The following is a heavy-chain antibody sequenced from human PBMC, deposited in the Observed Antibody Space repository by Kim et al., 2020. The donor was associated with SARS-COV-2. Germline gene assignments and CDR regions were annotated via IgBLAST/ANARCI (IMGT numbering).Heavy chain of an antibody. D-gene: IGHD6-19*01. CDR2: ISWNSGSI. V-gene: IGHV3-9*01. Sequence: GGSLRLSCAASGFTFDDYAMHWVRQAPGKGLEWVSGISWNSGSIGYADSVKGRFTISRDNAKNSLYLQMNSLRAEDTALYYCAKDTSVAGDKAYYYYGMDVWGQGTTVTVSS. CDR3: AKDTSVAGDKAYYYYGMDV. J-gene: IGHJ6*02. CDR1: GFTFDDYA.